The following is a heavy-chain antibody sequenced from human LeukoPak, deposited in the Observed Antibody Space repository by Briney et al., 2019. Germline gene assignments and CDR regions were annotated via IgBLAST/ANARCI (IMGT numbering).Heavy chain of an antibody. CDR3: ARAGGYCGRISCPYYFDY. J-gene: IGHJ4*02. CDR2: MNPNSGNT. CDR1: GYTFTSYD. V-gene: IGHV1-8*01. D-gene: IGHD2-15*01. Sequence: ASVKVSCKASGYTFTSYDINWVRQATGQGLEWMGWMNPNSGNTGYAQKFQGRVTMTRNTSISTAYMELSSLRSEDTTVYYCARAGGYCGRISCPYYFDYWGQGSLVAVSS.